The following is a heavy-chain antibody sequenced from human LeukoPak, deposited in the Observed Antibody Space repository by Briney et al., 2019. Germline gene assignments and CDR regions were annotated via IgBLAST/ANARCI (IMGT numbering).Heavy chain of an antibody. CDR3: ARGPTSGLEIDYFDY. J-gene: IGHJ4*02. CDR1: GYSFTSYW. V-gene: IGHV5-51*01. CDR2: IYPGDSDT. D-gene: IGHD2-21*01. Sequence: GESLKISCKGSGYSFTSYWIGWVRQMPGKGPEWMGIIYPGDSDTRYSPSFQGQVTISADKSISTAYLQWSSLKASDTAMYYCARGPTSGLEIDYFDYWGQGTLVTVSS.